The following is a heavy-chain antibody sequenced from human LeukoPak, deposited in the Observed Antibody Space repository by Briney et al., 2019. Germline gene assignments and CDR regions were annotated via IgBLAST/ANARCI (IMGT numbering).Heavy chain of an antibody. CDR1: GFTFSSYA. J-gene: IGHJ6*03. CDR2: ISGSGGST. CDR3: AKDSPRFLEWLSGRYYYMDV. D-gene: IGHD3-3*01. V-gene: IGHV3-23*01. Sequence: PGGSLRLSCAASGFTFSSYAMSWVRQAPRKGLEWVSAISGSGGSTYYADSVKGRFTISRDNSKNTLYLQTNSLRAEDTAVYYCAKDSPRFLEWLSGRYYYMDVWGKGTTVTVSS.